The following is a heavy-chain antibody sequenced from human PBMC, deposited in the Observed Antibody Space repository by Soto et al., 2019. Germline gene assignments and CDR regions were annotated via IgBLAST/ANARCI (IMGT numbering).Heavy chain of an antibody. V-gene: IGHV2-5*02. CDR1: GFSPTTSGVG. CDR2: IYWDDDK. J-gene: IGHJ4*02. D-gene: IGHD3-3*01. CDR3: AHRVLCTVFGLVTTTAIYFDF. Sequence: QITLNESGPTQVKPRQTLTLTCTFSGFSPTTSGVGVGWIRQSPGKAPEWLALIYWDDDKRYSPSLKSRLTITKDTSKNQVVLTMADLDPADTATYYCAHRVLCTVFGLVTTTAIYFDFWGQGTPVAVSS.